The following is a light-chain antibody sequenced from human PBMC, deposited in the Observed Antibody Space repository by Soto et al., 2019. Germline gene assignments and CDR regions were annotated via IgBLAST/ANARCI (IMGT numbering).Light chain of an antibody. J-gene: IGKJ1*01. CDR3: QQYNSYSWT. Sequence: DIQMTQSPSSLSASVGDRVTITCQASQNINNYLNWYQQKPGRAPKLLIYDASNLEAGVPSRFRGSGSGTDFTFTISSLQPDDFATYYCQQYNSYSWTFGQGTKVDIK. V-gene: IGKV1-33*01. CDR1: QNINNY. CDR2: DAS.